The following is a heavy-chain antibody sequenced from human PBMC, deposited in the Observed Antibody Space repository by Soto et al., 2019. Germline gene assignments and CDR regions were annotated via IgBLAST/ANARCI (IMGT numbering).Heavy chain of an antibody. CDR3: ARVGNYYDSSGYYEDYYYYGMAV. V-gene: IGHV4-59*01. D-gene: IGHD3-22*01. CDR1: GGSISSYY. Sequence: SETLSLTCTVSGGSISSYYWSWIRQPPGKGLEWIGYIYYSGSTNYNPSLKSRVTISVDTSKNQFSLKLSSVTAADTAVYYCARVGNYYDSSGYYEDYYYYGMAVWGQGTTVTVSS. J-gene: IGHJ6*02. CDR2: IYYSGST.